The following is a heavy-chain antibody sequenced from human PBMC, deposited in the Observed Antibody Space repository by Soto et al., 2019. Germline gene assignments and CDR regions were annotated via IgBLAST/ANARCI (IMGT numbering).Heavy chain of an antibody. CDR2: ISSSSSYI. Sequence: EVQLVESGGGLVKPGGSLRLSCAASGFTFSSYSMNWVRQAPGKGLEWVSSISSSSSYIYYADSVKGRFTISRDNAKNSLYLQMNSLRAEDTAVYYCARDSYSSSWYRCGTLTSINYWGQGTLVTVSS. CDR3: ARDSYSSSWYRCGTLTSINY. V-gene: IGHV3-21*01. D-gene: IGHD6-13*01. CDR1: GFTFSSYS. J-gene: IGHJ4*02.